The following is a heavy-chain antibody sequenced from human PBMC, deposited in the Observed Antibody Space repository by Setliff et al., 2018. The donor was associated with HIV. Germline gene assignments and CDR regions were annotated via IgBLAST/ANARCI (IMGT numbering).Heavy chain of an antibody. CDR1: GGSISRSTHH. CDR2: LSSKGQA. Sequence: SETLSLTCTVSGGSISRSTHHWAWIRQPPGKGLEWIGALSSKGQANYNPSLKSRVAISIDSSKNLFSLRLDSLTAADAAVYYCAAQDLDLVKYYYMDYWGPGALVTVSS. J-gene: IGHJ4*02. V-gene: IGHV4-39*07. D-gene: IGHD2-21*01. CDR3: AAQDLDLVKYYYMDY.